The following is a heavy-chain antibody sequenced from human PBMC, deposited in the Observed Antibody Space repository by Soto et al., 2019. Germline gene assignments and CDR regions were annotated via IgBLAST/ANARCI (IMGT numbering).Heavy chain of an antibody. J-gene: IGHJ5*02. D-gene: IGHD2-15*01. V-gene: IGHV3-23*01. CDR3: AKDACSSGSCYRARFDP. CDR1: GFTFSSYA. CDR2: ISSSGGNT. Sequence: ESGGGLVQPGGSLRLSCAASGFTFSSYAMNWVRQAPGKGLEWVSAISSSGGNTYFADSVKGRFIISRDNSKNTVYLQMNRLRAEDTAVYYCAKDACSSGSCYRARFDPWGQGTLVTVSS.